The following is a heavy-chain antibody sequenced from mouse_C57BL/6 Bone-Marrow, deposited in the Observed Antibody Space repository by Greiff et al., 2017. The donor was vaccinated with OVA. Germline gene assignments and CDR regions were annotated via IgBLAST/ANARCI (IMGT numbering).Heavy chain of an antibody. V-gene: IGHV7-1*01. D-gene: IGHD6-1*01. CDR1: GFTFSDFY. Sequence: EVQGVESGGGLVQSGRSLRLSCATSGFTFSDFYMEWVRQAPGKGLEWIAASRNKANDYTTEYSASVKGRFIVSRDTSQSILYLQMNALRAEDTAIYYCARDEPVWFAYWGQGTLVTVSA. J-gene: IGHJ3*01. CDR2: SRNKANDYTT. CDR3: ARDEPVWFAY.